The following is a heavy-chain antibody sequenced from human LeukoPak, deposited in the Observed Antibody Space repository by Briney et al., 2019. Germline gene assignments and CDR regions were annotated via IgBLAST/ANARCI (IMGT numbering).Heavy chain of an antibody. J-gene: IGHJ5*02. CDR2: ISYGDGTA. Sequence: GGSLRLSCAASGFTFRSYAMNWVRQSPGKGLEWVSSISYGDGTAFYAGSVKGRFTVSRDNSRTILYLQMDSLRAEDTAVYYCAKDRGYTGYDSGGIDIWGQGTLVTVSS. D-gene: IGHD5-12*01. CDR1: GFTFRSYA. V-gene: IGHV3-23*01. CDR3: AKDRGYTGYDSGGIDI.